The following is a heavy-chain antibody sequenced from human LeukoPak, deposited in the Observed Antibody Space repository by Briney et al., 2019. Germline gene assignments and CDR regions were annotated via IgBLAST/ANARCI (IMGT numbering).Heavy chain of an antibody. CDR2: ISSSSSYI. CDR1: GFTFSSYS. V-gene: IGHV3-21*04. J-gene: IGHJ4*02. CDR3: AKGRNVLPSSHFDY. Sequence: GGSLRLSCAASGFTFSSYSMNWVRQAPGKGLEWVSSISSSSSYIYYADSVKGRFTISRDDAKNSLYLQMNSLRAEDTAVYYCAKGRNVLPSSHFDYWGQGTLVTVSS.